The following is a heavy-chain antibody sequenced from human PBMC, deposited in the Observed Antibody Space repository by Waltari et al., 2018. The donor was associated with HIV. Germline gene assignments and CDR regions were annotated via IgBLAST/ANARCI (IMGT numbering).Heavy chain of an antibody. CDR2: IYTSGSQ. D-gene: IGHD3-3*01. Sequence: QVQLQDSGPGLVKPSQTLSLTCTVSGGSISSGSYYWSWIRQPAGKGLELLGRIYTSGSQNINPSRRGRVTISVDPSTNQSSRKTRSVTVADTAVYYCARAYYYFWSGIGSSGNWFDPWGQGTLVTVSS. V-gene: IGHV4-61*02. CDR1: GGSISSGSYY. J-gene: IGHJ5*02. CDR3: ARAYYYFWSGIGSSGNWFDP.